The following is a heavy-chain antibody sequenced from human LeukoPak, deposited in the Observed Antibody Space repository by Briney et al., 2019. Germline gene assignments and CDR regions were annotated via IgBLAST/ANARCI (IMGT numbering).Heavy chain of an antibody. CDR3: ASSIAARAETLDY. D-gene: IGHD6-6*01. J-gene: IGHJ4*02. V-gene: IGHV4-34*01. CDR2: IHHSGSN. CDR1: GGSFSGYY. Sequence: PSETLSLTCAVYGGSFSGYYGAWIRNPPWKWREWIGEIHHSGSNNYNPSLKSRVTISVDTSKNQFSLKLSSVTAAATAVYYCASSIAARAETLDYWGQGTLVTVSS.